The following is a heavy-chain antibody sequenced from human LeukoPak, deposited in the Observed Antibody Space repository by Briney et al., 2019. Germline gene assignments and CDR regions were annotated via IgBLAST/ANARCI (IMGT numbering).Heavy chain of an antibody. D-gene: IGHD3-10*01. CDR2: INPSGGST. CDR3: ARDYYGSGLQGWFDP. V-gene: IGHV1-46*01. Sequence: ASVKVSCKASGYTFTSYYMHWVRQAPGQGLEWMGIINPSGGSTSYAQKFQGRVTMTRDTSTSTVYMELNSLRAEDTAVYYCARDYYGSGLQGWFDPWGQGTLVTVSS. CDR1: GYTFTSYY. J-gene: IGHJ5*02.